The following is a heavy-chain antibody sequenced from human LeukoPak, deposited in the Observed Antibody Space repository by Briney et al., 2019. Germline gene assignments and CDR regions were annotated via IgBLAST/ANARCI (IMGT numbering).Heavy chain of an antibody. V-gene: IGHV3-7*01. CDR1: GFTFSSYW. CDR2: IKQDGSEK. D-gene: IGHD3-16*02. CDR3: ARRTGVYDYIWGSYRYIDYFDY. J-gene: IGHJ4*02. Sequence: PGGSLRLSCAASGFTFSSYWMSWGRQAPGKGLEWVANIKQDGSEKYYVDSVKGRFTLSRDNTKNPLYLQMNSLRAEDTAVYYCARRTGVYDYIWGSYRYIDYFDYWGQGTLVTVSS.